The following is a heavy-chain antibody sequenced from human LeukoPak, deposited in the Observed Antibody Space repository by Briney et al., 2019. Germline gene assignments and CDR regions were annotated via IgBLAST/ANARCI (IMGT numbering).Heavy chain of an antibody. J-gene: IGHJ4*02. V-gene: IGHV3-23*01. CDR3: AKIKDIVAVPAPYDY. CDR2: ISGSGGST. CDR1: GFTFSSYA. D-gene: IGHD2-2*01. Sequence: GGSLRLSCAASGFTFSSYAMSWVCQAPGKGLEWVSAISGSGGSTYYADSVKGRFTISRDNSKNTLYLQMNSLRAEDTAVYYCAKIKDIVAVPAPYDYWGQGTLVTVSS.